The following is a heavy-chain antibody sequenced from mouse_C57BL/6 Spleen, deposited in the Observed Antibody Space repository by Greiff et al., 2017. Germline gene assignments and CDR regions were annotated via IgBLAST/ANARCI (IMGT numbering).Heavy chain of an antibody. CDR1: GFSLTSYG. CDR2: IWSGGST. D-gene: IGHD2-3*01. Sequence: QVQLKESGPGLVQPSQSLSITCTVSGFSLTSYGVHWVRQSPGKGLEWLGVIWSGGSTDYNAAFISRLSTSKDNSKSQVFFKMNSLQADDTAIYYCARNYDDGYYYAMDDWGQGTSVTVSS. J-gene: IGHJ4*01. V-gene: IGHV2-2*01. CDR3: ARNYDDGYYYAMDD.